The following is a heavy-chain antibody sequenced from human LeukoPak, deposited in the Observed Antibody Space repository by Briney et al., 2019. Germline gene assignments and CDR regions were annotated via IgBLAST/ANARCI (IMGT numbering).Heavy chain of an antibody. V-gene: IGHV3-21*01. J-gene: IGHJ2*01. CDR3: ARAITSSLGDWYFDL. CDR1: GFTFSSYS. Sequence: GGSLRLSCAASGFTFSSYSMNWVRQAPGKGLEWVSCISSSRNYIYYADSVKGRFTISRDNAKNSLYLQMNSLRAEDTAVYYCARAITSSLGDWYFDLWGRGTLVTVSS. D-gene: IGHD2-2*01. CDR2: ISSSRNYI.